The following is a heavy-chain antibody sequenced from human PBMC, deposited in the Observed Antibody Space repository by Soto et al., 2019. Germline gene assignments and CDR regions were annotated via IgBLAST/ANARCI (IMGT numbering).Heavy chain of an antibody. CDR3: ARGPEDIVVVPAAFDY. CDR2: ISAYNGNT. Sequence: ASVKVSCKASGYTFTSYGISWVRQAPGQGLEWMGWISAYNGNTNYAQKLQGRVTMTTDTSTSTAYMELRSLRSYDTAVYYCARGPEDIVVVPAAFDYWGQGTLVTVSS. J-gene: IGHJ4*02. D-gene: IGHD2-2*01. CDR1: GYTFTSYG. V-gene: IGHV1-18*01.